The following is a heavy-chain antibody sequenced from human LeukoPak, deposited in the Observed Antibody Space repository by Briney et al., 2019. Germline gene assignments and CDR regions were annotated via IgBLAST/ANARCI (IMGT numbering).Heavy chain of an antibody. CDR3: AKQGVAAAGHYYYYYYMDV. V-gene: IGHV3-23*01. Sequence: PGGSLRLSCAASGFTFSSYAMSWVRQAPGKGLEWVSAISGSGGSTYYADSVKGRFTISRDNSKNTLYLQMISLRAEDTAVYDCAKQGVAAAGHYYYYYYMDVWGKGTTVTVSS. CDR2: ISGSGGST. J-gene: IGHJ6*03. D-gene: IGHD6-13*01. CDR1: GFTFSSYA.